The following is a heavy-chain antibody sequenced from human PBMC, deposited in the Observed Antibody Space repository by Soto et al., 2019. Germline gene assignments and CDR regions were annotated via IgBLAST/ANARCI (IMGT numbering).Heavy chain of an antibody. V-gene: IGHV4-31*03. Sequence: QVHLQESGPGLVKPSQTLSLNCNVSSASINSGGFYWTWVRKRPGKGLEWIGYIFYTGTTYYSPSLMSRATISLDTSEKQFYLKLNSVTAADTAVYYCARDAYSSSGYYYHGMDVWGQGTTVTVSS. CDR1: SASINSGGFY. CDR3: ARDAYSSSGYYYHGMDV. D-gene: IGHD6-6*01. CDR2: IFYTGTT. J-gene: IGHJ6*02.